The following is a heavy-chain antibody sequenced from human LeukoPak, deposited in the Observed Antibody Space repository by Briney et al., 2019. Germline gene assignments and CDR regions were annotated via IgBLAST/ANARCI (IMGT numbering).Heavy chain of an antibody. CDR1: GFTFSSSA. V-gene: IGHV3-21*01. Sequence: GGSLRLSCAASGFTFSSSAMNWVRQAPGKGLEWVSSINNVASHIYYAHSVKGRFTISRDNAKNSLYLQMNSLSDEDTAVYYCARDGIYCSSTSCYRVHHYYYYYMDVWGKGTTVTVSS. D-gene: IGHD2-2*02. CDR2: INNVASHI. J-gene: IGHJ6*03. CDR3: ARDGIYCSSTSCYRVHHYYYYYMDV.